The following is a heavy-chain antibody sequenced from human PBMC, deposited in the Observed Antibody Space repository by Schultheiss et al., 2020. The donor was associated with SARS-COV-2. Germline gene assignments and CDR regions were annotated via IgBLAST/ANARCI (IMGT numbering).Heavy chain of an antibody. V-gene: IGHV3-11*01. J-gene: IGHJ6*02. Sequence: LSLTCAVYGGSFSGYYWSWIRQPPGKGLEWVSYISSSGSTIYYADSVKGRFTISRDNAKNSLYLQMNSLRAEDTAVYYCARDLLGNYYYGMDVWGQGTTVTVAS. CDR1: GGSFSGYY. CDR3: ARDLLGNYYYGMDV. D-gene: IGHD7-27*01. CDR2: ISSSGSTI.